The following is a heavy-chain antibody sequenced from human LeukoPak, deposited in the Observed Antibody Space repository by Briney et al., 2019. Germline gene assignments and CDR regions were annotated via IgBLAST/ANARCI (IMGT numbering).Heavy chain of an antibody. CDR3: ASLYNSGGYYSDY. D-gene: IGHD3-22*01. J-gene: IGHJ4*02. Sequence: GGSLRLSCAASGFTFSSYSLNWVRQAPGKGPEWVSYISSSSSTIYYADSAKGRFTISRDNAKNSLYLQMNNLRAEDTAVYYCASLYNSGGYYSDYWGQGTLVTVSS. CDR2: ISSSSSTI. V-gene: IGHV3-48*01. CDR1: GFTFSSYS.